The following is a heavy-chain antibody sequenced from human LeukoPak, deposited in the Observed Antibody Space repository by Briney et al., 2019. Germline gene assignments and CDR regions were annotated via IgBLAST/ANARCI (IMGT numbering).Heavy chain of an antibody. CDR3: ARKEWLVRQGDAFDI. CDR2: IGAYNGNT. J-gene: IGHJ3*02. V-gene: IGHV1-18*01. CDR1: GYTFTSYG. D-gene: IGHD6-19*01. Sequence: ASVKVSCKASGYTFTSYGISWVRQAPGQGLEWMGWIGAYNGNTNYAQKLQGRVTMTTDTSTSTAYMELRSLRSDDTAVYYCARKEWLVRQGDAFDIWGQGTMVTVS.